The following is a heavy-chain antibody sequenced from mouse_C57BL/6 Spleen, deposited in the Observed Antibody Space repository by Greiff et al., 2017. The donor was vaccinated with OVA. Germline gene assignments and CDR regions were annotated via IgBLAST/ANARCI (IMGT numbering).Heavy chain of an antibody. CDR1: GYTFTSYW. J-gene: IGHJ1*03. CDR3: ARETVVAPGYFDV. V-gene: IGHV1-7*01. Sequence: VQLVESGAELVKPGASVKLSCKASGYTFTSYWMHWVKQRPGQGLEWIGYINPSSGYTKYNQKFKDKATLTADKSSSTAYMQLSSLTYEDSAVYYCARETVVAPGYFDVWGTGTTVTVSS. D-gene: IGHD1-1*01. CDR2: INPSSGYT.